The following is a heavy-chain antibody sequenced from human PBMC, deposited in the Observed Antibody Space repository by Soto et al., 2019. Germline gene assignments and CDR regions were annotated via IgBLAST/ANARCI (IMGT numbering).Heavy chain of an antibody. CDR3: ASSYGSGYRAFDY. V-gene: IGHV1-46*01. CDR2: VNPIVSMS. J-gene: IGHJ4*02. CDR1: GYTFTGYY. Sequence: GASVKVSCKASGYTFTGYYMHWVRQAPGLGLEWMRRVNPIVSMSNYAQKFQGRVTMTADKSTSTAYMELSSLRSEDTAIYYCASSYGSGYRAFDYWGQGALVTVSS. D-gene: IGHD3-10*01.